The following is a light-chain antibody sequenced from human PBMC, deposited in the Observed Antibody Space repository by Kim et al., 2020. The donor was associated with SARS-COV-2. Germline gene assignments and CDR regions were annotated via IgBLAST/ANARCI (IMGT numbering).Light chain of an antibody. Sequence: PGETATLSCRASQIVNDNYLAWYQQKPGQAPRLLIYGASRRTTGIPDRFSGTGSGTDFSLTISGLEPEDFAVYYCQQYSHSPPLTFGGGTKVDIK. CDR2: GAS. J-gene: IGKJ4*01. V-gene: IGKV3-20*01. CDR1: QIVNDNY. CDR3: QQYSHSPPLT.